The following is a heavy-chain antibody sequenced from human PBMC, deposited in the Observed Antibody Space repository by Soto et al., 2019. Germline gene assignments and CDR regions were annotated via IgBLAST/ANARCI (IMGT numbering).Heavy chain of an antibody. Sequence: GGSLRLSCAASGFTVSSNYMSWVRQAPGKGLEWVSVIYSGGSTYYADSVKGRFTISRDNSKNTLYLQMNSLRAEDTAVYHCASRDILTGYYRYYGMDVWGQGTTVTVSS. CDR1: GFTVSSNY. D-gene: IGHD3-9*01. CDR3: ASRDILTGYYRYYGMDV. J-gene: IGHJ6*02. V-gene: IGHV3-53*01. CDR2: IYSGGST.